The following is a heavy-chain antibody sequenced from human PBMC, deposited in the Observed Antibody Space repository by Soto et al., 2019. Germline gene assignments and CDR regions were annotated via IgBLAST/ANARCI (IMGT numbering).Heavy chain of an antibody. D-gene: IGHD6-13*01. J-gene: IGHJ5*02. V-gene: IGHV4-4*02. CDR2: IYHSGST. CDR3: ASIAAAGVDANSYNWFDP. Sequence: SETLSLTCAVSSGSISSSNWWSWVRQPPGKGLEWIGEIYHSGSTNYNPSLKSRVTISVDKSKNQFSLKLSSVTAADTAVYYCASIAAAGVDANSYNWFDPWGQGTLVTVSS. CDR1: SGSISSSNW.